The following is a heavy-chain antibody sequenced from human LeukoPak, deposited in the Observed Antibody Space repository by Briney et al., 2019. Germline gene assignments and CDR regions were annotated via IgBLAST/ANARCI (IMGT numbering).Heavy chain of an antibody. CDR1: GFTFGDYA. CDR3: RIVVVVAAPH. CDR2: IRSKAYGGTT. V-gene: IGHV3-49*03. Sequence: PGGSLRLSCTASGFTFGDYAMSWFRQAPGKGLEWVGFIRSKAYGGTTEYAASVKGRFTISRDDSKSIAYLQMNSLKTEHTAVYYCRIVVVVAAPHWGQGTLVTVSS. J-gene: IGHJ4*02. D-gene: IGHD2-15*01.